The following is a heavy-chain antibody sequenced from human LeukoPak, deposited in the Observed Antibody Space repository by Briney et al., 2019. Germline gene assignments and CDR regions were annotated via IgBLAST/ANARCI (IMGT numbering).Heavy chain of an antibody. V-gene: IGHV4-59*01. Sequence: SETLSPTCTVSGGSISSYYWSWIRQPPGKGLEWIGYIYYSGSTNYNPSLKSRVTISVDTSKNQFSLKLSSVTAADTAVYYCARARYFDWLYFDYWGQGTLVTVSS. D-gene: IGHD3-9*01. CDR3: ARARYFDWLYFDY. J-gene: IGHJ4*02. CDR2: IYYSGST. CDR1: GGSISSYY.